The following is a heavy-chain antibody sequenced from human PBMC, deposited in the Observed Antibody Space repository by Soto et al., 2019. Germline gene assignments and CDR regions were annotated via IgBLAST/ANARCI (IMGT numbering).Heavy chain of an antibody. J-gene: IGHJ1*01. CDR2: ISYAVCCL. Sequence: GGSLRLSCAASGFTFSGSGFHWVRQIPGTGLEWVALISYAVCCLINANSVKGRFSISRDDSKNTLYLQMGRLRAVFTAVYCCAKGSDAFHTTEY. V-gene: IGHV3-33*06. CDR1: GFTFSGSG. CDR3: AKGSDAFHTTEY. D-gene: IGHD1-26*01.